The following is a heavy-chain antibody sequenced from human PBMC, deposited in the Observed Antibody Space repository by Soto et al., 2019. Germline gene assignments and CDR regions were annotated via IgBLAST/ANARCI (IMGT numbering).Heavy chain of an antibody. V-gene: IGHV3-21*01. CDR1: GFTFSSYS. CDR2: ISSSSSYI. Sequence: EVQLVESGGGLVKPGGSLRLSCAASGFTFSSYSMNWVRQAPGKGLEWVSSISSSSSYIYYADSVKGRSTISRDNAKNSLYLQMNSLRAEDTAVYYCASHPRDSSGYWYYFDYWGQGTLVTVSS. J-gene: IGHJ4*02. CDR3: ASHPRDSSGYWYYFDY. D-gene: IGHD3-22*01.